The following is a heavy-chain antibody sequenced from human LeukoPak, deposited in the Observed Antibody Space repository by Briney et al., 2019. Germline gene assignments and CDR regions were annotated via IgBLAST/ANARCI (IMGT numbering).Heavy chain of an antibody. V-gene: IGHV3-7*03. CDR1: GFTFSSYW. J-gene: IGHJ5*02. CDR2: IKQDGSEK. D-gene: IGHD1-1*01. CDR3: AREGVLNWFDP. Sequence: GGSLRLSCAASGFTFSSYWMSWVRQAPGKGLEWVANIKQDGSEKYYVDSVKGRFTISRDNAKNPLYLQMNSLRAEDTAVYYCAREGVLNWFDPWGQGTLVTVSS.